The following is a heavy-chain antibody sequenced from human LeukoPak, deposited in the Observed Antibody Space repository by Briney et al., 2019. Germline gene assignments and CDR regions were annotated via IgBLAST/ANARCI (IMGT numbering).Heavy chain of an antibody. V-gene: IGHV1-69*13. CDR3: ASGAAAGTSGASY. CDR2: IIPIFGTA. D-gene: IGHD6-13*01. Sequence: SVKVSCKASGGTFSSYAITWVRQAPGQGLEWMRGIIPIFGTANYAQKFQGRVTITADESTSTAYMELSSLRSEDTAVYYCASGAAAGTSGASYWGQGTLVTVSS. J-gene: IGHJ4*02. CDR1: GGTFSSYA.